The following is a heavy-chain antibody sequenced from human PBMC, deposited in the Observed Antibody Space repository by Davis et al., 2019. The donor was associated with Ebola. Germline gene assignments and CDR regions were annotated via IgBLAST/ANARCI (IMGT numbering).Heavy chain of an antibody. D-gene: IGHD3-3*01. V-gene: IGHV3-30*18. Sequence: PGGSLRLSCAASGFTFSSYGMHWVRQAPGKGLECVAVISYDGNQKYYADSVKGRFIISRENSKNSIFLQLNSLRAEDTAVYYCAKQLGSGFMYDGMDVWGQGTTVTVSS. CDR3: AKQLGSGFMYDGMDV. CDR1: GFTFSSYG. CDR2: ISYDGNQK. J-gene: IGHJ6*02.